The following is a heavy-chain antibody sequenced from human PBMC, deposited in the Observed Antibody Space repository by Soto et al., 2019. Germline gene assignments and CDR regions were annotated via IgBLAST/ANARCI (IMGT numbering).Heavy chain of an antibody. V-gene: IGHV3-7*05. CDR1: GFTFSSYW. CDR3: ARDQGIQLWSLSDYYYGMDV. J-gene: IGHJ6*02. CDR2: IKQDGSEK. D-gene: IGHD5-18*01. Sequence: GGSLRLSCAASGFTFSSYWMSWVRQAPGKGLEWVANIKQDGSEKYYVDSVKGRFTISRDNAKNSLYLQMNSLRAEDTAVYYCARDQGIQLWSLSDYYYGMDVWGQGTTVTVSS.